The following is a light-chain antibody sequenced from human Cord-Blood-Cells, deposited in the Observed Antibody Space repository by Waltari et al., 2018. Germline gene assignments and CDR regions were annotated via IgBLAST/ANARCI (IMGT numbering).Light chain of an antibody. CDR1: SSNIGRNY. CDR3: AAWDDSLSGAV. CDR2: RNN. V-gene: IGLV1-47*01. J-gene: IGLJ7*01. Sequence: QSVLPQPPSASGTPGQRATISCSGSSSNIGRNYVYWYQQPPGTAPKLLIYRNNQRPSGVPDRFSGSKSGTSASLAISGLRSEDEADYYCAAWDDSLSGAVFGGGTQLTVL.